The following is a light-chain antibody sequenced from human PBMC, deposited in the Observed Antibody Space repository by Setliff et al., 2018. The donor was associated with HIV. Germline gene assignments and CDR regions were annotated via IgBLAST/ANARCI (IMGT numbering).Light chain of an antibody. Sequence: QSALAQPASVSGSPGQSITISCSGSSSDVGSYNFVSWYQQHPGKAPQVIIYDVSRRPSGVSSRFSGSKSGNTASLTISGLQAEDQADYYCCSYTSSLTYVLGTGTKVTV. CDR3: CSYTSSLTYV. V-gene: IGLV2-14*03. CDR1: SSDVGSYNF. CDR2: DVS. J-gene: IGLJ1*01.